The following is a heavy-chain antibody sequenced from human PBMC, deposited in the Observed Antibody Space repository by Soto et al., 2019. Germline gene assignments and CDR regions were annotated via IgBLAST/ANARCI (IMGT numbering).Heavy chain of an antibody. V-gene: IGHV3-30-3*01. CDR3: ARGDREDIAVVIGVRPGEYGVDV. D-gene: IGHD2-15*01. J-gene: IGHJ6*02. CDR1: GFTFRSYA. Sequence: PGGSLRLSCAASGFTFRSYAMHWVRQAPGKGLECVAVISYDGSNKFYRDYVKGRFTISRDNSKNTLYLQINSLRYEDTAVYYCARGDREDIAVVIGVRPGEYGVDVLGQGTTVTVSS. CDR2: ISYDGSNK.